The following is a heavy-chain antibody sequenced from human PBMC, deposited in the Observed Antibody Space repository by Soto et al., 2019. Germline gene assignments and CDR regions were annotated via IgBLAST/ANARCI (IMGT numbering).Heavy chain of an antibody. CDR1: RYTFTGYY. J-gene: IGHJ4*02. CDR2: INPNSGGT. V-gene: IGHV1-2*02. CDR3: ARVPRYSYYLDY. D-gene: IGHD5-12*01. Sequence: AAVKVSCKASRYTFTGYYMHWVRQAPGQGLEWMGWINPNSGGTNYAQKFQGRVTMTRDTSISTAYMELSRLRSDDTAVYYCARVPRYSYYLDYWGQGTLVTVSS.